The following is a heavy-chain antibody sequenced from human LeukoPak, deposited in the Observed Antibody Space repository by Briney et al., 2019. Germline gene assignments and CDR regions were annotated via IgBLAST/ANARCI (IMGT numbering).Heavy chain of an antibody. Sequence: PGGSLRLSCAASGFTLSRHWMSWVRQAPGKGLEWVANIKEDGSETYYGDSVKGRFIISRDNTENSLHIRMNSLRADDTAVYYCTLAAGGGFYNWGQGTLVTVSS. V-gene: IGHV3-7*01. CDR3: TLAAGGGFYN. D-gene: IGHD6-25*01. J-gene: IGHJ4*02. CDR2: IKEDGSET. CDR1: GFTLSRHW.